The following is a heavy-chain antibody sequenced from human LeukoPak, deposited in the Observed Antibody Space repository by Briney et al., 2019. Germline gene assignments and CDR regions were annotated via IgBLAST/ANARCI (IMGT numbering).Heavy chain of an antibody. J-gene: IGHJ5*02. CDR2: IRYDGSNK. CDR3: ARDEPYEFWSGFIGWFDL. D-gene: IGHD3-3*01. Sequence: GGSLRLSCAASGFTFSSYGMHWVRQAPGKGLEWVAFIRYDGSNKYYADSVKGRFTISRDNSKNTLYLQMNSLRAEDTAVYYCARDEPYEFWSGFIGWFDLWGQGTLVTVSS. CDR1: GFTFSSYG. V-gene: IGHV3-30*02.